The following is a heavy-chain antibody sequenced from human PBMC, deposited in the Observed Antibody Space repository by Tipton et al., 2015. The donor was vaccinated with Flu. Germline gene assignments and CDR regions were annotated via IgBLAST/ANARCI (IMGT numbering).Heavy chain of an antibody. CDR2: VYSTGST. D-gene: IGHD1-26*01. Sequence: TLSLTCTVSGGSISSSGYYWGWIRQPPGKGLEWIANVYSTGSTYYNPSLKSRLTISVDTSKSQFSLRLNSVTAADTAVYMCAGWDQRQGRQGFDYWGQGILVTVSS. V-gene: IGHV4-39*07. CDR3: AGWDQRQGRQGFDY. J-gene: IGHJ4*02. CDR1: GGSISSSGYY.